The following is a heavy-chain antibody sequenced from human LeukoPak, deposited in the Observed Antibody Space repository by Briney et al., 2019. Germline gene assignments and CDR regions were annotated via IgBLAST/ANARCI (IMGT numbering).Heavy chain of an antibody. J-gene: IGHJ5*02. D-gene: IGHD6-19*01. V-gene: IGHV4-59*01. CDR2: IYYSGST. CDR1: CGSISSYY. Sequence: SETLSLTCPVSCGSISSYYWSWIRQPPGKGLEWIGYIYYSGSTNYNPSLKSRVTISVDTSKNQFSLKLSSVTAADTAVYYCARIQYSSGWYWFDPWGQGTLVTVSS. CDR3: ARIQYSSGWYWFDP.